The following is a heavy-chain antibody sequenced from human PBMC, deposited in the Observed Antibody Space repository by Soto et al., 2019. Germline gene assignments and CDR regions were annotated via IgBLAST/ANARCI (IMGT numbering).Heavy chain of an antibody. CDR3: ARGGLFHPFDY. CDR2: MFHSGST. CDR1: GDSISSRNW. D-gene: IGHD2-21*01. Sequence: KPSETLSLTCDISGDSISSRNWWSWVRQIPGEGLEWIGEMFHSGSTHYNPSLGRRVTISVDKSRNQLSLKLRSVTAADTAVYYCARGGLFHPFDYWGHGTLVTVSS. V-gene: IGHV4-4*02. J-gene: IGHJ4*01.